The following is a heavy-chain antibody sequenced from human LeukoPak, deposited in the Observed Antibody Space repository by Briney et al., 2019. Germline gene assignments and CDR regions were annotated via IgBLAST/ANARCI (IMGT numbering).Heavy chain of an antibody. CDR1: GYTFTNYD. CDR2: MNPNSGNT. CDR3: ARGPTYDLWSGDSYSYYYMDV. V-gene: IGHV1-8*01. Sequence: GASVKVSCKASGYTFTNYDINRVRQATGQGLEWMGWMNPNSGNTGSAQKFQGRVMMTRDISISTAYMELSSLRSEDTAVYYCARGPTYDLWSGDSYSYYYMDVWGKGTTVAVSS. D-gene: IGHD3-3*01. J-gene: IGHJ6*03.